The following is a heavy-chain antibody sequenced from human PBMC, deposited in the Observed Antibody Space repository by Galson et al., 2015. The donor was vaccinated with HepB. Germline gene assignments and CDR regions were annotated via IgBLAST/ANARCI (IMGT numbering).Heavy chain of an antibody. D-gene: IGHD3-10*01. CDR1: GASIYSSRNF. V-gene: IGHV4-39*01. CDR3: ARHITKDSDYMDV. J-gene: IGHJ6*03. CDR2: IYYSGST. Sequence: TLSLTCTVSGASIYSSRNFWAWIRQPPGKGLEWIGSIYYSGSTNYSPSLQSRATIFLDTSKNQFSLKLRSVTAADTAVYYCARHITKDSDYMDVWGKGTTVTVSS.